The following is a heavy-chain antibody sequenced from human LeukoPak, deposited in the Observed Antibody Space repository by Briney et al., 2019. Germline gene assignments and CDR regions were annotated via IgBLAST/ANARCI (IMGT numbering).Heavy chain of an antibody. CDR1: VVSMNGYY. D-gene: IGHD6-19*01. CDR2: VDSSGNT. V-gene: IGHV4-4*07. J-gene: IGHJ3*02. Sequence: PSETLSLTCSVSVVSMNGYYWSWLRQSAGNRLEWIGHVDSSGNTNYNPSLKSRVTISVDTSKNQFSLKLSSVTAADTAVYYCARVFQWYSSGVDAFDIWGQGTMVTVSS. CDR3: ARVFQWYSSGVDAFDI.